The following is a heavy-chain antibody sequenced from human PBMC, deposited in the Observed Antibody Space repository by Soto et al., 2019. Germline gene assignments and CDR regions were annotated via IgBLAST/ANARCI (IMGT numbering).Heavy chain of an antibody. CDR1: GGSFSGYY. V-gene: IGHV4-34*01. CDR2: INHSGST. D-gene: IGHD3-3*01. J-gene: IGHJ4*02. Sequence: ASETLSLTCAVYGGSFSGYYWSWIRQPPGKGLEWIGEINHSGSTNYNPSLKSRVTISVDTSKNQFSLKLSSVTAADTAVYYCARGRNVLRFLEWPLYYFDYWGQGTLVTVSS. CDR3: ARGRNVLRFLEWPLYYFDY.